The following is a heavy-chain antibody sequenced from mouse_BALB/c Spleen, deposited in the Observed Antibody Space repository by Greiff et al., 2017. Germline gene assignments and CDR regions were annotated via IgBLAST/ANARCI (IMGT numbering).Heavy chain of an antibody. D-gene: IGHD2-14*01. CDR1: GYAFTNYL. V-gene: IGHV1-54*01. Sequence: QVQLQQSGAELVRPGTSVKVSCKASGYAFTNYLIEWVKQRPGQGLEWIGVINPGSGGTNYNEKFKGKATLTADKSSSTAYMQLSSLTSDDSAVYFCARSGGYGFDYWGQGTTLTVSS. J-gene: IGHJ2*01. CDR2: INPGSGGT. CDR3: ARSGGYGFDY.